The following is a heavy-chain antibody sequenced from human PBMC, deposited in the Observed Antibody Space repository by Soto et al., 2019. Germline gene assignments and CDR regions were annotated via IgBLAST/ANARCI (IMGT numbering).Heavy chain of an antibody. CDR3: ARDPGYSYGYN. J-gene: IGHJ4*02. CDR2: INAGNGNT. CDR1: GYTFTSYA. Sequence: QVQLVQSGAEVKKPGASVKVSCKASGYTFTSYAMNWVRQAPGQRLEWMGWINAGNGNTKYSQKFQGRVTITGDTSASTAYMELSSLRSEDTAVYYCARDPGYSYGYNWGQGTLVIVSS. V-gene: IGHV1-3*01. D-gene: IGHD5-18*01.